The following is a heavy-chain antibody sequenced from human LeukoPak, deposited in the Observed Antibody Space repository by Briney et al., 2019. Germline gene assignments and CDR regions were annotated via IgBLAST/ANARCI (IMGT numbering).Heavy chain of an antibody. Sequence: GGSLRLPCAASGFTFSDYYMSWIRQAPGKGLEWVSYISSSGSTKYSADSVKGRFTISRDNAKNSLFLQVKSLRAEDTAVYYCARPRKNSYDSSGLFDYWGQGTLVTVSS. D-gene: IGHD3-22*01. CDR2: ISSSGSTK. CDR3: ARPRKNSYDSSGLFDY. CDR1: GFTFSDYY. V-gene: IGHV3-11*01. J-gene: IGHJ4*02.